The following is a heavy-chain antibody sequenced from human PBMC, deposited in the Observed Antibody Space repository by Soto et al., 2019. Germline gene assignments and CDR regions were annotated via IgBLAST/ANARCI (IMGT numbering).Heavy chain of an antibody. CDR2: ITSDSSTI. V-gene: IGHV3-48*02. CDR1: GFTFSSYS. CDR3: ARVGRGVYGIDV. J-gene: IGHJ6*02. Sequence: EVQLVESGGGLVQPGGSLRLSCAASGFTFSSYSINWVRPAPGKGLELFSYITSDSSTISYADSVKGRFTVSRDNANKSLYLQMNSLRDEDTAVYYCARVGRGVYGIDVWGQGTSVTVSS. D-gene: IGHD2-8*01.